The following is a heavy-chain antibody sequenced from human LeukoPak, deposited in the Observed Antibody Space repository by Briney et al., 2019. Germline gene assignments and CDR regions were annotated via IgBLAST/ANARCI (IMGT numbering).Heavy chain of an antibody. J-gene: IGHJ4*02. CDR1: GGSFSGYY. Sequence: SETLSFTCAVYGGSFSGYYWSWIRQPPGKGLEWIGEINHSGSTNYNPSLKSRVTISVDTSKNQFSLKLSSVTAADTAVYYCASLWPYQLSAFDIWGQGTLVPVSS. D-gene: IGHD2-2*01. V-gene: IGHV4-34*01. CDR2: INHSGST. CDR3: ASLWPYQLSAFDI.